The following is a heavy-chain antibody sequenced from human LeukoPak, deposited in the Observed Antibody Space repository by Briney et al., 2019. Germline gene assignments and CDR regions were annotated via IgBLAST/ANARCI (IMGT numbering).Heavy chain of an antibody. CDR2: ISSRNSYI. CDR3: ARSRRDGYNGLDC. Sequence: PGGSLRLSCAASGFTFNTYNMNWVRQAPGKGLEWVSSISSRNSYIYYADSVKGRFTISRDNAKNSLYLQMNSLRAEDTAVYYCARSRRDGYNGLDCWGQGTLVTVSS. D-gene: IGHD5-24*01. J-gene: IGHJ4*02. CDR1: GFTFNTYN. V-gene: IGHV3-21*01.